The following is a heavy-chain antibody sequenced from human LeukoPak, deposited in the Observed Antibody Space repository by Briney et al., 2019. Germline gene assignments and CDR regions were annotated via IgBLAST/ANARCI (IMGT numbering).Heavy chain of an antibody. V-gene: IGHV3-23*01. J-gene: IGHJ4*02. CDR3: AKELAVAGTFDY. Sequence: PGGSLRLSCAASGFSFKNYAMVWVRQGPGKGLEWVSAISGSGGSTYYADSVKGRFTISRDNSKNTLYLQMNSLRAEDTAVYYCAKELAVAGTFDYWGQGTPVTVSS. CDR2: ISGSGGST. CDR1: GFSFKNYA. D-gene: IGHD6-19*01.